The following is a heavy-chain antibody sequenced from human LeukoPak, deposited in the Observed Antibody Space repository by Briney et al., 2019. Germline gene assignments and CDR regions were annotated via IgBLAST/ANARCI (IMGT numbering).Heavy chain of an antibody. J-gene: IGHJ4*02. D-gene: IGHD2-15*01. CDR3: AKQLGYCSDGSCYFPY. CDR2: ISNNGDYT. Sequence: PGGSLRLSCAASGFTFSSSAMSWVHQAPGKGLEWVSAISNNGDYTYYADSVQGRFTISRDNSKSTLCLQMNSLRAEDTAVYYCAKQLGYCSDGSCYFPYWGQGTLVTVSS. CDR1: GFTFSSSA. V-gene: IGHV3-23*01.